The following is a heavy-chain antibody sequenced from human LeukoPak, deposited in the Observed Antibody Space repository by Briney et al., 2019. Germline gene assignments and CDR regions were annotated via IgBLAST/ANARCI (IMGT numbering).Heavy chain of an antibody. Sequence: GGSLRLSCAASGFTFSSYAMTWVRQAPGKGLEWVSTINDSNDNTYSADSVKGRFTISRDNSKNTLYLQMNNLRAEDTAVYYCAKGTYDSPPFDYWGQGTLVTVSS. CDR2: INDSNDNT. CDR3: AKGTYDSPPFDY. V-gene: IGHV3-23*01. CDR1: GFTFSSYA. J-gene: IGHJ4*02. D-gene: IGHD3-16*01.